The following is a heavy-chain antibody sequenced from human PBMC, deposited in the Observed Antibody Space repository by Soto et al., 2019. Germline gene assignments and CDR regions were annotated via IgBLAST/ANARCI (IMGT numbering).Heavy chain of an antibody. CDR2: IYSSGST. CDR3: ARDGDGSGYFLDF. CDR1: GGSISSGGYY. J-gene: IGHJ4*02. Sequence: SETLSLTCTVSGGSISSGGYYWSWIRQHPGKGLEWIGYIYSSGSTYYNPSLKSRLTLSLDTSENHFSLNLSSMTAADTAVYYCARDGDGSGYFLDFWGQGTLVTSPQ. V-gene: IGHV4-31*03. D-gene: IGHD3-22*01.